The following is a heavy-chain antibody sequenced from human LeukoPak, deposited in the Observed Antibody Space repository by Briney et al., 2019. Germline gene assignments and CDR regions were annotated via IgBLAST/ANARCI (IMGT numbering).Heavy chain of an antibody. J-gene: IGHJ6*04. CDR2: ISSSGSTI. CDR1: GFPFSDYY. Sequence: GGALRLSCAASGFPFSDYYMSWIRQAPGKGLERVSYISSSGSTIYYADSVNGRFTISRDNAKNSLYLQMNSLRAEDTAVYYCARGEYYYGSGSYPDGLDVWGKGTTVTISS. V-gene: IGHV3-11*04. D-gene: IGHD3-10*01. CDR3: ARGEYYYGSGSYPDGLDV.